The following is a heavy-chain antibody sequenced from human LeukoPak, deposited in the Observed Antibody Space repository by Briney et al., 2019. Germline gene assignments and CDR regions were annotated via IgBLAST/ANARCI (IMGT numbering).Heavy chain of an antibody. D-gene: IGHD2-15*01. CDR1: GGSISSSSYY. V-gene: IGHV4-39*02. CDR3: ARELLCSGGSCYFDY. Sequence: PSETLSLTCTVSGGSISSSSYYWGWIRQPPGKGLERIGSIYYSGSTYYNPSLKSRVTISVDTSKNQFSLKLSSVTAADTAVYYCARELLCSGGSCYFDYWGQGTLVTVSS. J-gene: IGHJ4*02. CDR2: IYYSGST.